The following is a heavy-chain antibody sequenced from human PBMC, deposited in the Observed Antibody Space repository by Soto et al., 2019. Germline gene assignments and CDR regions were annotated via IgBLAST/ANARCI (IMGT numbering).Heavy chain of an antibody. J-gene: IGHJ3*02. CDR2: VTPYKAET. CDR3: ATDGPSNSGNLYAFDI. Sequence: QAPLVQSGAEVKKSGASVRVSCKASGYTLTNYGVTWVRQAPGQGLEWLGRVTPYKAETNSAQNLQGRVTMATDTSTNTAYLELRSLRSDDTAVYFCATDGPSNSGNLYAFDIWGQGTMVTVSA. V-gene: IGHV1-18*04. CDR1: GYTLTNYG. D-gene: IGHD5-12*01.